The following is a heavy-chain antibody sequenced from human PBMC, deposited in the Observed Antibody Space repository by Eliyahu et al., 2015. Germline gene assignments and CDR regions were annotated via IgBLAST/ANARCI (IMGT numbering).Heavy chain of an antibody. CDR3: AGLSDPYYYYXLDV. Sequence: QVQLQQWGAGLLKPSETLSLTCAVYGGSXSGSYWXWIRQSPVKXLEWIGEVTPXGSTNYNPSLXSRVTISVDTAKXRFSLXLTSVTAADTAVYFCAGLSDPYYYYXLDVWSQGTTVTVSS. D-gene: IGHD2/OR15-2a*01. V-gene: IGHV4-34*01. J-gene: IGHJ6*02. CDR1: GGSXSGSY. CDR2: VTPXGST.